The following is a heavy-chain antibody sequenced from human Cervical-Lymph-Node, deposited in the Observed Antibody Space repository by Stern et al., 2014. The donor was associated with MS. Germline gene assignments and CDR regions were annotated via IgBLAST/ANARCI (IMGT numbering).Heavy chain of an antibody. CDR2: IIPIFSTA. CDR1: GGTFSSYA. D-gene: IGHD3-22*01. Sequence: VHLVESGAEVKKPGSSVKVSCKASGGTFSSYAISWVRQAPGQGLEWMGGIIPIFSTANYAQKFQGRGTIIADESTSTAYMELSSLRSEDTAVYYCASSPLYYDSSGYYSYFDYWGQGTLVTVPS. V-gene: IGHV1-69*01. CDR3: ASSPLYYDSSGYYSYFDY. J-gene: IGHJ4*02.